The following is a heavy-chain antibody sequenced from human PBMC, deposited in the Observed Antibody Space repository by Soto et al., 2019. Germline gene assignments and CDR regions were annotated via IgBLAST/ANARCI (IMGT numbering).Heavy chain of an antibody. J-gene: IGHJ4*02. V-gene: IGHV3-23*01. CDR2: SSGSGGST. CDR3: AKDLDGDFWSGQSPDY. D-gene: IGHD3-3*01. Sequence: PGGSLRLSCAASGFTLSSCAMSWVRQAPGKGLEWVSASSGSGGSTYYADSVKGRFTISRDNSKNTLYLQMNSLRAEDTAVYYCAKDLDGDFWSGQSPDYWGQGTLVTVSS. CDR1: GFTLSSCA.